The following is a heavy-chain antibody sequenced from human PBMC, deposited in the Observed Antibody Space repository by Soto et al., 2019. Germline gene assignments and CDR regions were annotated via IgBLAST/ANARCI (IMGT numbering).Heavy chain of an antibody. J-gene: IGHJ4*02. CDR3: VRGGGGGQFDS. Sequence: PGESLKISCKGSGFSFTSYWIAWVRHIPGKGLEWMGIIFPDDSDTRYSPSFQGQVTISADKSISTAYLQWTSLKASDTAMYYCVRGGGGGQFDSWGQGTLVTVSS. D-gene: IGHD2-21*01. CDR2: IFPDDSDT. CDR1: GFSFTSYW. V-gene: IGHV5-51*01.